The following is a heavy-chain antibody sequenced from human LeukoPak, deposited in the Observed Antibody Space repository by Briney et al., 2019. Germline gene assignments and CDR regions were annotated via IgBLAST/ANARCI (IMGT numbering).Heavy chain of an antibody. CDR3: AKAHVPTMIRGVVSSD. D-gene: IGHD3-10*01. J-gene: IGHJ4*02. V-gene: IGHV3-23*01. Sequence: GGSLRLSCATSGFTFSSYAMSWVRQAPGKGLEWVSTIGPSGGVTFYSDSVRGRFTISRDYSKDTLFLQMNSLRAEDTALYYCAKAHVPTMIRGVVSSDWGQGTLVTVSS. CDR1: GFTFSSYA. CDR2: IGPSGGVT.